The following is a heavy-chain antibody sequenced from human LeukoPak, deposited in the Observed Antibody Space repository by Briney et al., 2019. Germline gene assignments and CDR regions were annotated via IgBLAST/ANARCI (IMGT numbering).Heavy chain of an antibody. V-gene: IGHV3-74*01. J-gene: IGHJ6*02. CDR3: ARASGYYDSSGYYNGMDV. Sequence: PGGSLRLSCAASGFTLSTYWMHWVRQVPGKGLVWVPRINSDESSTSYADSVTGRFTISRDNARNTLYLQMNSLRAEDTAVYYCARASGYYDSSGYYNGMDVWGQGTTVTVSS. CDR2: INSDESST. CDR1: GFTLSTYW. D-gene: IGHD3-22*01.